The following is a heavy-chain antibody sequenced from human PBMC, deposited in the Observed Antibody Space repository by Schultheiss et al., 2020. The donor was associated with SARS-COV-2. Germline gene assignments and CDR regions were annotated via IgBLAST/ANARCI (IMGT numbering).Heavy chain of an antibody. Sequence: SETLSLTCTVSGGSVSSGSYYWSWIRQPPGKGLEWIGYIHYSGSTNYNLSLKSRVTISVDTSKNQFSLKLSSVTAADTAVYYCARAARQLGKVNWFDPWGQGTLVTVSS. J-gene: IGHJ5*02. CDR1: GGSVSSGSYY. V-gene: IGHV4-61*01. D-gene: IGHD6-13*01. CDR2: IHYSGST. CDR3: ARAARQLGKVNWFDP.